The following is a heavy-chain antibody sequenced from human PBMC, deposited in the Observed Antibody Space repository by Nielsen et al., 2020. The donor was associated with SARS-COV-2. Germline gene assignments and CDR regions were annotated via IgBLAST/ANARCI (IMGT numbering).Heavy chain of an antibody. J-gene: IGHJ5*02. CDR3: DRESITMVRGVITHSYNWFDP. D-gene: IGHD3-10*01. CDR2: IYYSGST. V-gene: IGHV4-30-4*01. Sequence: SATLSLTCTVSGGSISSGDYYWSRIRQPPGKGLEWIGYIYYSGSTYYNPSLKSRVTISVDTSKNQFSLKLGSVTAADTAVYYWDRESITMVRGVITHSYNWFDPWGQGTLVTVSS. CDR1: GGSISSGDYY.